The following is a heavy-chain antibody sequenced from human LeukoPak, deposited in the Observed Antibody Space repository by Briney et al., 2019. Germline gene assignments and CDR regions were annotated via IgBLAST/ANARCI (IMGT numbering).Heavy chain of an antibody. CDR3: AKDRDYGDYVYFDL. D-gene: IGHD4-17*01. CDR2: ISYDGSNK. V-gene: IGHV3-30*18. Sequence: PGGSLRLSCAASGFAFSSYGMHWVRQAPGKGLEWVAVISYDGSNKYYADSEKGRFTISRDNSKNTLYLQMNSLRAEDTAVYYCAKDRDYGDYVYFDLWGRGTLVTVSS. J-gene: IGHJ2*01. CDR1: GFAFSSYG.